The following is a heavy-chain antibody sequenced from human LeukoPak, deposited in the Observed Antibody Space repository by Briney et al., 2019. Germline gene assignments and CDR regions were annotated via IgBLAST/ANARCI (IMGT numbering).Heavy chain of an antibody. CDR1: GFTFSRYG. CDR3: AKWRTAFDY. CDR2: ISYDGSNK. Sequence: GGSLRLSCAASGFTFSRYGMHWVRQAPGKGLEWVAVISYDGSNKYYADSVKGRFTISRDNSKNTLYLQMNSLRAEDTAVYYCAKWRTAFDYWGQGTLVTVSS. J-gene: IGHJ4*02. V-gene: IGHV3-30*18. D-gene: IGHD2-21*02.